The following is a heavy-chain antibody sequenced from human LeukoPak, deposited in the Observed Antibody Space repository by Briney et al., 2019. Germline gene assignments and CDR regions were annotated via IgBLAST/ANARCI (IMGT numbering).Heavy chain of an antibody. CDR2: IYYSGST. J-gene: IGHJ3*02. D-gene: IGHD3-22*01. CDR1: GGSISSSSYY. Sequence: SETLSLTCTVSGGSISSSSYYWGWIRQPPGKGLEWIGIIYYSGSTYYNPSLKSRVTISVDTSKNQFSLKLSSVTAADTAAYYCAGAPMTNSSGLVRHAFDIWGQGTMVTVSS. CDR3: AGAPMTNSSGLVRHAFDI. V-gene: IGHV4-39*01.